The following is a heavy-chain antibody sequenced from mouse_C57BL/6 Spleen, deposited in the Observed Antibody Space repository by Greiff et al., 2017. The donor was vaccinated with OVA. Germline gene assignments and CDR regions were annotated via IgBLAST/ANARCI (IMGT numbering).Heavy chain of an antibody. CDR1: GFTFSSYT. D-gene: IGHD2-2*01. Sequence: EVMLVESGGGLVKPGGSLKLSCAASGFTFSSYTMSWVRQTPEKRLEWVATISGGGGNTYYPDSVKGRFTISRDNAKNTLYLQMSSLRSEDTALYYCARRGVTAGNYFDYWGQGTTLTVSS. J-gene: IGHJ2*01. CDR3: ARRGVTAGNYFDY. CDR2: ISGGGGNT. V-gene: IGHV5-9*01.